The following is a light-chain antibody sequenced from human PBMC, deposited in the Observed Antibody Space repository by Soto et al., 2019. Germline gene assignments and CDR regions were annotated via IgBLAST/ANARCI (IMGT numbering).Light chain of an antibody. CDR1: QSVSRY. Sequence: ELVMTQSPATLSVSPGGRATLSCRASQSVSRYLAWYQQKPGQAPRLLIYGASTRATGIPARFSGSGSGTEFTLTISRLEPEDFAVYYCQQYGSSPWTFGQGTKVDIK. J-gene: IGKJ1*01. CDR3: QQYGSSPWT. V-gene: IGKV3-15*01. CDR2: GAS.